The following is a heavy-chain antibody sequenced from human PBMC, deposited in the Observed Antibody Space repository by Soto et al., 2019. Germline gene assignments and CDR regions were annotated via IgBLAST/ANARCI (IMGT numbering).Heavy chain of an antibody. CDR1: GFMFTKST. CDR3: AIVGTRSPTPMDI. V-gene: IGHV3-21*01. D-gene: IGHD1-26*01. CDR2: ITSASDYI. J-gene: IGHJ3*02. Sequence: GESLKISCVASGFMFTKSTMNWVRQAPGKGLEWVSSITSASDYIFYADSVKGRFTISRDNANNSLYLQMNSLRAEDTAVYYCAIVGTRSPTPMDIWGPGTMVTVSS.